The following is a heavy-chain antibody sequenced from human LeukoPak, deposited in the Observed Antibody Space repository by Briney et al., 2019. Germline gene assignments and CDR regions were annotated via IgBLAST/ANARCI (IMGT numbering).Heavy chain of an antibody. D-gene: IGHD3-10*01. J-gene: IGHJ4*02. CDR2: ISAYNGHT. CDR3: ARDAIYGSGSYAG. V-gene: IGHV1-18*01. Sequence: GASVKVSCKASGYTFTSYGFSWVRQAPGQGLEWMGWISAYNGHTKYSQKLQDRVIMTTDTSTSTAYMELRSLRSDDTAVYYCARDAIYGSGSYAGWGQGTLVTVSS. CDR1: GYTFTSYG.